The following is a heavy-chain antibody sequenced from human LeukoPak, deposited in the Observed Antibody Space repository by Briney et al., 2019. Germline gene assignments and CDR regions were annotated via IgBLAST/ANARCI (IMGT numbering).Heavy chain of an antibody. CDR3: ARHYSGTYYRFDS. CDR2: ISSSGNT. Sequence: SETLSLTCTVSGDSFSSSSYFWDWIRQAPGKELEWIGTISSSGNTYYNPSLKSRVTMSVDTSKNQFSLKLTSVTAADTTVYYCARHYSGTYYRFDSWGQGTLVTVSS. J-gene: IGHJ4*02. V-gene: IGHV4-39*01. D-gene: IGHD1-26*01. CDR1: GDSFSSSSYF.